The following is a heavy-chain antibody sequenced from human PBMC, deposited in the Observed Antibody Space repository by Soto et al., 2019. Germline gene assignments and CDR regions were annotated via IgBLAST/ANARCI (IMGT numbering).Heavy chain of an antibody. CDR2: IKQDGSEK. J-gene: IGHJ4*02. CDR3: ASRSRPYSSGGRCYWNFAK. Sequence: EVQLVESGGGLVQPGGSLRLSCAASGFSFSSYWMSWVRQAPGKGLEWVANIKQDGSEKYYVDSVKGRFTISRDNAKNSLYLQMNSLRAEETAVYYCASRSRPYSSGGRCYWNFAKWGQGTLVTVSS. V-gene: IGHV3-7*01. D-gene: IGHD2-15*01. CDR1: GFSFSSYW.